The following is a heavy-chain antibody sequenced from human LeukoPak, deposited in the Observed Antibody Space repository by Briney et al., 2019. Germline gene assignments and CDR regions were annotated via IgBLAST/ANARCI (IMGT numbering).Heavy chain of an antibody. CDR1: GFSFRTYE. J-gene: IGHJ5*02. D-gene: IGHD6-19*01. V-gene: IGHV3-48*03. CDR2: VSVGGSDE. Sequence: GGSLRLSCVASGFSFRTYEMNWVRQAPGKGLEWISYVSVGGSDEDYAESVKGRFSISRDNAKNSLFLQMSSLRVEDTAVYYCARDVGFNNGWPAWGQGTLVTVSS. CDR3: ARDVGFNNGWPA.